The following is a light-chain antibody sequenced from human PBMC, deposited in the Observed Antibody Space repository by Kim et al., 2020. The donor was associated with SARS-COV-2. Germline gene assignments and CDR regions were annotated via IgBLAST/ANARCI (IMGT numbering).Light chain of an antibody. Sequence: SSELTQDPAVSVALGQTVRITCQGDSRRRYYASWYQQRPGQGPVLVIYAKNNGPSGIPDRFSGSTAGDIASLTITGAQAEDEASYYCNPRGSSGACYVFG. J-gene: IGLJ1*01. CDR3: NPRGSSGACYV. CDR1: SRRRYY. V-gene: IGLV3-19*01. CDR2: AKN.